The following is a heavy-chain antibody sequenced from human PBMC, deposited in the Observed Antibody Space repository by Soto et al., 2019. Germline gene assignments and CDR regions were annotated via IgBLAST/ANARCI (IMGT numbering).Heavy chain of an antibody. Sequence: EVQLVESGGGLVQPGGSLRLSCAASGFTFSYYNMNWVRQAPGKGLEWVSYISSTSRTIYYADSVKGRFTISRDNAKNSLYLQMNSLRVEDTAVYYCARGGDYFPFDYWGQGTLVTVSS. J-gene: IGHJ4*02. V-gene: IGHV3-48*01. D-gene: IGHD4-17*01. CDR3: ARGGDYFPFDY. CDR2: ISSTSRTI. CDR1: GFTFSYYN.